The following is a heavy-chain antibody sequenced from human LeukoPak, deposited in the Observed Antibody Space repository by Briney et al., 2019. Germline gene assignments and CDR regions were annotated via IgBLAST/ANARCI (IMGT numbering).Heavy chain of an antibody. V-gene: IGHV3-21*01. CDR3: ARDLNGDYKNYYFDY. D-gene: IGHD4-17*01. Sequence: GGSLRLSCAASGFTFRSYTMNWVRQAPGKGLEWVSSISGSSTYIYYADSVKGRFTISRDNAKNSLYLQMNSLRAEDTAVYYCARDLNGDYKNYYFDYWGQGTLVTVSS. CDR1: GFTFRSYT. J-gene: IGHJ4*02. CDR2: ISGSSTYI.